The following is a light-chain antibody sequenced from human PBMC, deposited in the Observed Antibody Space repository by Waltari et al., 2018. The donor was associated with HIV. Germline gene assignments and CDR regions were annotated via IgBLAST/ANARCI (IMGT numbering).Light chain of an antibody. CDR1: NIGSKS. Sequence: SYVLTQPPSVSVAPGQTARFTCGGNNIGSKSGDWYQQKPGQAPLLVLFDDSDRPSGIPERFSGSNSGNTATLTISRVEAGDEADYYCQVWDSSSDVVFGGGTKLTVL. CDR3: QVWDSSSDVV. J-gene: IGLJ2*01. CDR2: DDS. V-gene: IGLV3-21*02.